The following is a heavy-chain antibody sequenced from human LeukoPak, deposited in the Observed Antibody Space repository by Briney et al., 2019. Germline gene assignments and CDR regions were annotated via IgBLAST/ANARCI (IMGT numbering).Heavy chain of an antibody. CDR3: ASQRGSGTGLEY. CDR1: GGSISSYY. V-gene: IGHV4-59*08. D-gene: IGHD3-10*01. Sequence: SETLSLTCTVSGGSISSYYWSWIRQPPGKGLEWIGYIYYSGSTNYNPSLKSRVTISVDTSKNQFSLKLSSVTAADTAVYYCASQRGSGTGLEYWGQGTLVTVSS. CDR2: IYYSGST. J-gene: IGHJ4*02.